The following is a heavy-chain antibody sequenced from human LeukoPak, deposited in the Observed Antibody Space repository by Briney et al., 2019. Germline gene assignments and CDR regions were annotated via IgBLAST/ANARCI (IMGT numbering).Heavy chain of an antibody. CDR1: GVSISSGGYS. J-gene: IGHJ5*02. Sequence: PSQTLSLTCAVSGVSISSGGYSWGWIRQPPGKGLEWIGYIYHSGSTYYNPSLKSLVTISVDRAKNQFSLKLSSVTAADTAVYYCARAGEYYYGSGSLTDNWFDPWGQGTLVTVSS. V-gene: IGHV4-30-2*01. D-gene: IGHD3-10*01. CDR2: IYHSGST. CDR3: ARAGEYYYGSGSLTDNWFDP.